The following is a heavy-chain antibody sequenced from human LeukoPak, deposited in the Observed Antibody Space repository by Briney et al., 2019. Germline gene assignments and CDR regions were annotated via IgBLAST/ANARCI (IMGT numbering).Heavy chain of an antibody. D-gene: IGHD3-22*01. CDR1: GFTFSSYA. V-gene: IGHV3-23*01. J-gene: IGHJ1*01. CDR2: IIGSGGST. Sequence: GGCLRLSCAASGFTFSSYAMSWVRQAPGKGLEWVSAIIGSGGSTYYADSVKGRFTISRDNSKNTLYLQMNSLRAEDTAVYYCAKTPPYYYDSSGYYYVAEYFQHWGQGTLVTVSS. CDR3: AKTPPYYYDSSGYYYVAEYFQH.